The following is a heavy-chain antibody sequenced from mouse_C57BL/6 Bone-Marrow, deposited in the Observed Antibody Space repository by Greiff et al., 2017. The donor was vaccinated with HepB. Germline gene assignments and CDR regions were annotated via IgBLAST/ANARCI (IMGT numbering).Heavy chain of an antibody. D-gene: IGHD2-4*01. CDR3: ARGPIYYDYDNYFDY. V-gene: IGHV1-55*01. CDR1: GYTFTRYW. J-gene: IGHJ2*01. Sequence: QVQLQKPGAEIVKPGASVKMSCKASGYTFTRYWITWVKQRPGQGLEWIGDIYPGSGSTYYNEKFKSKATLTVDTSSSPAYMQLSSLASEDSAVYYCARGPIYYDYDNYFDYWGQGTTLTVSS. CDR2: IYPGSGST.